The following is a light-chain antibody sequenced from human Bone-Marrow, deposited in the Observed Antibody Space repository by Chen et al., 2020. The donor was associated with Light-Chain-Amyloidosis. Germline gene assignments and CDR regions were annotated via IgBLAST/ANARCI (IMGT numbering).Light chain of an antibody. Sequence: QSALTQPASVSGSPGQPLTLSSTGTSSDVGGDNHVSWYQQHPDKAPKLMIYEVTNRPSWVPDRFSGSKSDNTASLTISGLQTEDEADYFCSSYTITNTLVFGSGTRVTVL. CDR1: SSDVGGDNH. V-gene: IGLV2-14*01. CDR3: SSYTITNTLV. CDR2: EVT. J-gene: IGLJ1*01.